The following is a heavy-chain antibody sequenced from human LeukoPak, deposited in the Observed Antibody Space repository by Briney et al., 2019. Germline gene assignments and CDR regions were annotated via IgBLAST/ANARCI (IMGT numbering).Heavy chain of an antibody. V-gene: IGHV3-30*02. CDR2: IRQDGSNK. J-gene: IGHJ4*02. CDR1: GFTFSNYG. D-gene: IGHD3-3*01. Sequence: GGSLRLSCAASGFTFSNYGMHWVRQAPGKGLEWVAFIRQDGSNKYYTDSVKGRFTISRDNSKSTLFLQMNSLRAEDTAVYYCVRDLLALPQKYFDSWGQGTLVTVSS. CDR3: VRDLLALPQKYFDS.